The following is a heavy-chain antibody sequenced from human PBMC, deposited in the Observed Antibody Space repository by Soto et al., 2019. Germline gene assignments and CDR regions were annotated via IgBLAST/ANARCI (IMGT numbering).Heavy chain of an antibody. CDR2: INPSGGST. D-gene: IGHD1-26*01. Sequence: ASVKVSCKASGYTFTSYYMHWVRQAPGQGLEWMGIINPSGGSTSYAQKFQCRVTMTRDTSTSTVYMELSSLRSEDTAVYYCARESPNRVGARSYFDYWGQGTLVTVSS. CDR1: GYTFTSYY. J-gene: IGHJ4*02. V-gene: IGHV1-46*01. CDR3: ARESPNRVGARSYFDY.